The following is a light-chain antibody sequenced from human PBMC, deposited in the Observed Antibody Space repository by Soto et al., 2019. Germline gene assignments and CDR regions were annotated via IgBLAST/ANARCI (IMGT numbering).Light chain of an antibody. J-gene: IGKJ1*01. CDR3: QKSGT. CDR2: AAS. Sequence: DIQMTQSPSSLSASVGDRVTITCRASQSIDRYLNWYQQKPGKAPKLLIYAASNVQSGVQSRFSGSGSGTEFTLTIRSLQSEAFATYSCQKSGTCGQGTQV. CDR1: QSIDRY. V-gene: IGKV1-39*01.